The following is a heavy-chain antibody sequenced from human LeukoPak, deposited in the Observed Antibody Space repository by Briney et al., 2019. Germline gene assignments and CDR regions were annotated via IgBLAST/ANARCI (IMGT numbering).Heavy chain of an antibody. V-gene: IGHV4-39*01. D-gene: IGHD6-13*01. CDR2: IYYSGST. CDR3: ARREFPIIAAAGFDY. CDR1: GGSISSNSYY. Sequence: SETLSLTCAVSGGSISSNSYYWGWIRQPPGKGLEWIGSIYYSGSTYYNPSLKSRVTISVDTSKNQFSLKLSSVTAADTAVYYCARREFPIIAAAGFDYWGQGTLVTVSS. J-gene: IGHJ4*02.